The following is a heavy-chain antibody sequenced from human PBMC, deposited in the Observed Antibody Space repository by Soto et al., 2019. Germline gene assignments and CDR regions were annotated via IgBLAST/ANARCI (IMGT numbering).Heavy chain of an antibody. CDR2: TRNKAKSYTT. Sequence: EVQLVESGGGLVQPGGSLRLSCAGSGITLSEQYMDWVRQAPGKGLEWVGRTRNKAKSYTTEYAPSVKGRFTISRDDSKNSLYLQMNSLTTEDTAMYYCSRDWSHCNGGNCYSRFDYWGQGTLVTVFS. V-gene: IGHV3-72*01. CDR1: GITLSEQY. D-gene: IGHD2-15*01. CDR3: SRDWSHCNGGNCYSRFDY. J-gene: IGHJ4*02.